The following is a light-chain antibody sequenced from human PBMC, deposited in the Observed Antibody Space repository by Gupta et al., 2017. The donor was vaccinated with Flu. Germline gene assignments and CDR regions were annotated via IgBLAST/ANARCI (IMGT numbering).Light chain of an antibody. V-gene: IGKV3-11*01. CDR2: DAS. Sequence: EIVLTQSPATLSLSPGERATLSCRASQSVSSYLAWYQQKPGQAPRLLIYDASNRATGIPDRFSGSGSGTDFTLTISSREPEDFAVYYCQQRSNGYTFGQGTKLEIK. J-gene: IGKJ2*01. CDR3: QQRSNGYT. CDR1: QSVSSY.